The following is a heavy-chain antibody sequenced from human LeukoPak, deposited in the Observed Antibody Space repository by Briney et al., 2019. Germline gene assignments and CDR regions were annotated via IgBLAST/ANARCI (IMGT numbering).Heavy chain of an antibody. V-gene: IGHV5-10-1*01. CDR3: ARLIAVAGGITGSLDY. CDR2: IDPSGSYT. D-gene: IGHD6-19*01. J-gene: IGHJ4*02. Sequence: GESLKISCKGSGYSFTSYWISWVRQMPGKGLEWMGRIDPSGSYTNYGPSFQGHVTISADKSISTAYLQWSSLKASDTAMYYCARLIAVAGGITGSLDYWGQGTLVTVSS. CDR1: GYSFTSYW.